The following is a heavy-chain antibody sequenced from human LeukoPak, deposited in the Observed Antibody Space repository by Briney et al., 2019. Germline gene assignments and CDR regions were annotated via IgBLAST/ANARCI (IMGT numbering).Heavy chain of an antibody. CDR1: GFTFSSYA. Sequence: PGGSLRLSCAASGFTFSSYAMSWVRQAPGKGLGWVSDINGSGGKTYYADSVKGRFTISRDNSKNTLYLQMNSLTAEDSAVYYCAKGGSIAAAAHPRDYWGQGTLVTVSS. CDR3: AKGGSIAAAAHPRDY. D-gene: IGHD6-13*01. CDR2: INGSGGKT. V-gene: IGHV3-23*01. J-gene: IGHJ4*02.